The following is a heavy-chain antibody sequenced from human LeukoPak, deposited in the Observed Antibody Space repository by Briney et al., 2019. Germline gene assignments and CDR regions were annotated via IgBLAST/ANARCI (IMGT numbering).Heavy chain of an antibody. V-gene: IGHV3-7*01. CDR3: AREYSSSFEIDY. J-gene: IGHJ4*02. CDR2: IKQDGSEK. Sequence: GSLSLSCAASGFTFSSYRMSWVRQAPGKGLEWVANIKQDGSEKYYVDSVKGRFTISRDNAKNSLYLQMNSLRAEDTAVYYCAREYSSSFEIDYWGQGTLVTVSS. CDR1: GFTFSSYR. D-gene: IGHD6-13*01.